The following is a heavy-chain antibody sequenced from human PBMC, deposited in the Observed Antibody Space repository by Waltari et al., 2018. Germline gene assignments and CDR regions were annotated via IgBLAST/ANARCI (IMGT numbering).Heavy chain of an antibody. CDR2: MKPNSGNR. Sequence: HAQLAQSGAEVKKPGASVKVSCKAAGYTFTSYDINWVRQATGQGLEWMGWMKPNSGNRGDAQKCQGRVSITRNTSMSTAYMELGGLGSEYTAVSDCARGYLRSSGWYYIDYWGQGTLVTVSS. CDR1: GYTFTSYD. D-gene: IGHD6-19*01. CDR3: ARGYLRSSGWYYIDY. V-gene: IGHV1-8*03. J-gene: IGHJ4*02.